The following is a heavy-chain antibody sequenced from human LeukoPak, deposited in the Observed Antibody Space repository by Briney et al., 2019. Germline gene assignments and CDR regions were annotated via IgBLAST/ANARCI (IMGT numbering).Heavy chain of an antibody. J-gene: IGHJ4*02. D-gene: IGHD3-22*01. Sequence: SETLSLTCTVSGASFNSDDQYWNWIRQSPGKGLEWIGSIHPSGMLYNNPSLESRVTMSRDTSKNQLSLNLNSVAAADTAVYFCSRGLDSRKLGYWGQGILVTVSS. CDR3: SRGLDSRKLGY. CDR2: IHPSGML. CDR1: GASFNSDDQY. V-gene: IGHV4-31*03.